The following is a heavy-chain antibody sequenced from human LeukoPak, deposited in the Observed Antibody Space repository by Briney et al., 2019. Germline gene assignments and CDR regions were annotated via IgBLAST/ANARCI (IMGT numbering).Heavy chain of an antibody. Sequence: GGSLRLSCAASGFTFSSYSMNWVRQAPGKGLEWVSYISSSSSTIYYADSVKGRFTISRDNAKNSLYLQMNSLRAEDTAVYYCARDGCSGGSCYIHYYCMDVWGKGTTVTVSS. D-gene: IGHD2-15*01. J-gene: IGHJ6*03. CDR2: ISSSSSTI. CDR1: GFTFSSYS. V-gene: IGHV3-48*01. CDR3: ARDGCSGGSCYIHYYCMDV.